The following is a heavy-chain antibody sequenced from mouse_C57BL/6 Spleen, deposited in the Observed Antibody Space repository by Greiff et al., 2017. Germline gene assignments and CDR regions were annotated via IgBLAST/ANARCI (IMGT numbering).Heavy chain of an antibody. CDR3: TIYFY. V-gene: IGHV6-3*01. J-gene: IGHJ3*01. CDR2: IRLKSDDYST. D-gene: IGHD2-1*01. Sequence: EVQLMESGGGLVQPGGSMTLSCVASGFTFSNYWMNWVRQSPEKGLEWVAQIRLKSDDYSTHYAESVKGRFTISSEDTKSSVYLKMNNLRAEDTGIYYCTIYFYWGKGTLVTVSA. CDR1: GFTFSNYW.